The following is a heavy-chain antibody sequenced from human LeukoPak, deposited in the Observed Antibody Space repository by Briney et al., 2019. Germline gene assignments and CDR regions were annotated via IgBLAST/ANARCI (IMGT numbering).Heavy chain of an antibody. D-gene: IGHD4-17*01. Sequence: PSETLSLTCTVSGGSISSSSYYWGWIRQPPGKGLEWIGSIYYSGSTYYNPSLKSRVTISVDTSKNQFSLKLSSVTAADTAVYYCARANNRGDYAQWGQGTLVTVSS. CDR1: GGSISSSSYY. CDR2: IYYSGST. J-gene: IGHJ4*02. CDR3: ARANNRGDYAQ. V-gene: IGHV4-39*07.